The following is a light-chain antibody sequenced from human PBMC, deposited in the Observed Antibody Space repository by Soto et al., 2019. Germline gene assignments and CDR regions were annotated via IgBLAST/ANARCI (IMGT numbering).Light chain of an antibody. CDR3: ATWDSSLSAHVV. J-gene: IGLJ2*01. CDR2: DTN. Sequence: QSVLTQPPSVSAAPGQKVTISCSGSSSNIGNNYVSWYQQLPGTAPKLLIYDTNKRPSGIPDRFSGSKSGTSATLGITGLQTGDEADYYCATWDSSLSAHVVFGGGTKLTVL. V-gene: IGLV1-51*01. CDR1: SSNIGNNY.